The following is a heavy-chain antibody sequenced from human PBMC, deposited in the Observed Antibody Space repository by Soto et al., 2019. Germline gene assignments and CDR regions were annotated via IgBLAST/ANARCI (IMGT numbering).Heavy chain of an antibody. CDR1: SGSISRNSYF. CDR3: ARQGRNTKIVLLRHYATDF. Sequence: SETLSLTCSVSSGSISRNSYFWAWIRQPPGKGLEWIGAVFYSGDTYYSESLKSRVTMSVDTSKNQFSLKLNSVTAADTAVYYCARQGRNTKIVLLRHYATDFWGQGTAVTVSS. CDR2: VFYSGDT. D-gene: IGHD3-22*01. V-gene: IGHV4-39*01. J-gene: IGHJ6*02.